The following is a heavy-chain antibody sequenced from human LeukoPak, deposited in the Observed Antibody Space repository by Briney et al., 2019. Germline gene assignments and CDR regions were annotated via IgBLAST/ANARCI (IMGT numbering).Heavy chain of an antibody. Sequence: GGSLRLSCAASGFTFSSYEMNWVRQAPGRGLEWVSYISGSGVTMYYADSVEGRFTISRDDAKNSLYLQMNSLRAEDTAVYYCAREDIRLDYFDYWGQGTLVTVSS. CDR2: ISGSGVTM. J-gene: IGHJ4*02. CDR1: GFTFSSYE. V-gene: IGHV3-48*03. D-gene: IGHD6-19*01. CDR3: AREDIRLDYFDY.